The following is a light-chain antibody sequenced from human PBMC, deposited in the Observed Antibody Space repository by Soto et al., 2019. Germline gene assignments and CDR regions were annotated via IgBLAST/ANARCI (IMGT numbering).Light chain of an antibody. CDR3: HQYDNAPQT. J-gene: IGKJ2*01. Sequence: DIVMTQSPGTLSLSPGERATLSCRASQSVSNYLAWYQQKPGQAPRVLIYGASKRATGIPDRFSGSGSGTDFSLTISRLEPEDFAVYYCHQYDNAPQTYGQGTKVDIK. CDR1: QSVSNY. V-gene: IGKV3-20*01. CDR2: GAS.